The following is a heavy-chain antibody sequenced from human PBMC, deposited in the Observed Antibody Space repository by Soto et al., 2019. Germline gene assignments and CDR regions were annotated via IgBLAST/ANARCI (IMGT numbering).Heavy chain of an antibody. CDR2: INAGNGNT. CDR1: GYAFSCYA. J-gene: IGHJ6*03. CDR3: ARDRESFIYGVVGYYYYRDV. Sequence: VLVKVSCKASGYAFSCYAMHWVRQAPGQRLEWMGWINAGNGNTKYSQKFQGRVTITRDTSASTAYMELSSLRSEDTAVYYCARDRESFIYGVVGYYYYRDVWAKGPRSPSP. D-gene: IGHD3-3*01. V-gene: IGHV1-3*01.